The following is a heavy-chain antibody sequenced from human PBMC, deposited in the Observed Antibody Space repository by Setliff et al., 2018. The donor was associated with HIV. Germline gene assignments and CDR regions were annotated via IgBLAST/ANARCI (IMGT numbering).Heavy chain of an antibody. V-gene: IGHV4-59*01. CDR3: ARSVARDYWYFGH. D-gene: IGHD6-6*01. CDR2: FHYRGSP. Sequence: PWETLSLTCTVSGDSFNNYHWSWIRQPPGEGLEFLGFFHYRGSPIYNPSLKSRVKISVDTSKNQFSLNLTSVTAADTAVYYCARSVARDYWYFGHWGRGTLVTVSS. CDR1: GDSFNNYH. J-gene: IGHJ2*01.